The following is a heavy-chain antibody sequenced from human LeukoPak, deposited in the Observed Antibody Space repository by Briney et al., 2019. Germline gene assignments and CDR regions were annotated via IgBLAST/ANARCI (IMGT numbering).Heavy chain of an antibody. CDR3: ARAPGYYDSSGVFDY. CDR1: GYTFTSYY. V-gene: IGHV1-46*01. CDR2: INPSGGST. J-gene: IGHJ4*02. Sequence: ASVKVSCKASGYTFTSYYMHWVRQAPGQGLEWMGIINPSGGSTSYAQKFQGRVTVTRDTSTSTVYMELSSLRSEDTAVYYCARAPGYYDSSGVFDYWGQGTLVTVSS. D-gene: IGHD3-22*01.